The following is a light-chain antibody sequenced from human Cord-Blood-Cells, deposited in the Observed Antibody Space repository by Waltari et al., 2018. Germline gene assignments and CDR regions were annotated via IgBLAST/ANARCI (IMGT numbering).Light chain of an antibody. CDR2: DAS. V-gene: IGKV1-33*01. CDR1: QDISNY. CDR3: QQYDNLPLT. Sequence: DIQMTQYPSSLSASVGDRVTITCQASQDISNYLNCYQQKPGKAPKLLIYDASNVETGVPTRISGSGSGTDFTFTISSLQPEDIATYYCQQYDNLPLTFGGGTKVEIK. J-gene: IGKJ4*01.